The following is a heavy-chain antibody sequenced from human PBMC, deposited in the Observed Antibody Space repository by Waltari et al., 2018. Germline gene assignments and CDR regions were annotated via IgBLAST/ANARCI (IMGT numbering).Heavy chain of an antibody. Sequence: QVQLVQSGAEVKKPGASVKVSCKVSGYTLTELSMHWVRQAPGKGLEWMGGFDPENGETNYAQKFQGRVTMTEDTSTDTAYMELSSLRSEDTAVYYCATVGNYDFWSGYYHWGQGTLVIVSS. D-gene: IGHD3-3*01. CDR1: GYTLTELS. J-gene: IGHJ5*02. CDR2: FDPENGET. CDR3: ATVGNYDFWSGYYH. V-gene: IGHV1-24*01.